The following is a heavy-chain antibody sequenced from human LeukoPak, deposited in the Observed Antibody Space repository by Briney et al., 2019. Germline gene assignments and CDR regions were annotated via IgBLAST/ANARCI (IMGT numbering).Heavy chain of an antibody. D-gene: IGHD4-17*01. Sequence: PGGSLRLSCAAPGFTVRNTYMNWVRQAPGKGLEWVSVIYSGGGTYYADSVKGRFTISRDNSKNTLYLQMNSLRAEDTAVYYCVRDDRRYGDYGYFDYWGQRTLVTVSS. CDR1: GFTVRNTY. J-gene: IGHJ4*02. CDR3: VRDDRRYGDYGYFDY. CDR2: IYSGGGT. V-gene: IGHV3-66*01.